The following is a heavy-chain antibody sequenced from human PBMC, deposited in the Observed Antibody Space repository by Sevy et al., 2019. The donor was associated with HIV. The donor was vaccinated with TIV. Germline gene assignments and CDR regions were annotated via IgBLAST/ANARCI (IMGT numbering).Heavy chain of an antibody. CDR2: AKRKSDGGSI. V-gene: IGHV3-15*01. J-gene: IGHJ3*02. CDR1: GFSLKNVW. Sequence: GGSLRLSCAGSGFSLKNVWMTWVRQTPGKGLEWVGHAKRKSDGGSIDYGSPVNGRFTIPRVDSNDMLYLQMSSLKTEDTGVYYCATVLGAGAAGAFEIWGQGTMVTVSS. CDR3: ATVLGAGAAGAFEI. D-gene: IGHD1-26*01.